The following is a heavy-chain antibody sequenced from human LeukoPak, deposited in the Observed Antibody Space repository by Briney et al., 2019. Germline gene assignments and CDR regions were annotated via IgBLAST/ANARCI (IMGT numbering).Heavy chain of an antibody. CDR3: ARDFEVDY. CDR1: GFTFNTYA. CDR2: ISGGGDST. J-gene: IGHJ4*02. D-gene: IGHD3-3*01. Sequence: GGSLRLSCAASGFTFNTYAMSWVRQAPGKGLEWVSGISGGGDSTYYADSVKGRFTISRDNAKNSLYLQMNSLRAEDTAVYYCARDFEVDYWGQGTLVTVSS. V-gene: IGHV3-23*01.